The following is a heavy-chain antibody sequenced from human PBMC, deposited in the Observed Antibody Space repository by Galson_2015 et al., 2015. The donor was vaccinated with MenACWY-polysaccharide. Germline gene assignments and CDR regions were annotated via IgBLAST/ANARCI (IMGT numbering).Heavy chain of an antibody. D-gene: IGHD3-3*01. CDR2: ISSSGSTI. J-gene: IGHJ6*02. CDR3: AGRSLEWLFVVYGMDV. Sequence: SLRLSCAASGLTFSSYEMNWVRQAPGKGLEWVSYISSSGSTIYNADSVKGRITISRDNAKNSLYLQMNSLRAEDTAVYYCAGRSLEWLFVVYGMDVWGQGTPVTVSS. V-gene: IGHV3-48*03. CDR1: GLTFSSYE.